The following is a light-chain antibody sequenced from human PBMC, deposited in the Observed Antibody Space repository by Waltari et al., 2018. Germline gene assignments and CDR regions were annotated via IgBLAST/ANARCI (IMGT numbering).Light chain of an antibody. CDR3: CSFRGGDSFV. CDR2: DVS. CDR1: TSDLGYYHY. Sequence: QSALTHPASVSGSPGQSITISCTGTTSDLGYYHYVPWYQQFPDKAPKLIIYDVSKRPSGISSRFSGSKSGNTASLTISGLQTDDEGDYYCCSFRGGDSFVFGTGTRVSV. V-gene: IGLV2-14*03. J-gene: IGLJ1*01.